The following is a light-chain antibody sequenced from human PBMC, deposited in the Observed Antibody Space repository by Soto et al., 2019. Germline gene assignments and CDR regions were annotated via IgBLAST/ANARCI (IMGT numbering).Light chain of an antibody. Sequence: EIVLTQSPGTLSLSPGERATLSCRASHSVSSSYLAWYQQKPGQAPRLLIYGASSRATGIPDRFSGSGSGTDFTITISRLEPEYVAGYYGQQYGSATPYSFGQGTKLEIK. V-gene: IGKV3-20*01. CDR2: GAS. J-gene: IGKJ2*01. CDR1: HSVSSSY. CDR3: QQYGSATPYS.